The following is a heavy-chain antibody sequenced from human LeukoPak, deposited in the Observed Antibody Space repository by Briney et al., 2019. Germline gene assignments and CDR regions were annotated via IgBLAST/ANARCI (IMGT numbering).Heavy chain of an antibody. CDR3: ARHRAYSSSSPFDY. D-gene: IGHD6-6*01. Sequence: SETLSLTCSVSGGSISSLYWSWIRQPPGKGLEWLGYIYYTGSTNYNPSLKSRVTMFVDMSKNQFSLRLSSVTAADTAVYYCARHRAYSSSSPFDYWGQGTLVTVSS. CDR1: GGSISSLY. CDR2: IYYTGST. V-gene: IGHV4-59*08. J-gene: IGHJ4*02.